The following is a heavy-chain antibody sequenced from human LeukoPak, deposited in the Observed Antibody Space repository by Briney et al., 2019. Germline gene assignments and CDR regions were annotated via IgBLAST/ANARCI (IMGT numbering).Heavy chain of an antibody. V-gene: IGHV4-34*01. CDR3: ARLKNMITFGGVMFDP. Sequence: SETLSLTCTVSGGSISSYYWSWIRQPPGKGLEWIGEINHSGSTNYNPSIKSRVTISVDTSKTQFSLKLSSVTAADTAVYYCARLKNMITFGGVMFDPWGQGTLVTVSS. CDR2: INHSGST. D-gene: IGHD3-16*01. CDR1: GGSISSYY. J-gene: IGHJ5*02.